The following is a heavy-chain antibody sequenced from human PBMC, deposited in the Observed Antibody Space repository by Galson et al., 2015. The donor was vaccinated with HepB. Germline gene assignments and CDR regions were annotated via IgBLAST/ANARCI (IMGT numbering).Heavy chain of an antibody. J-gene: IGHJ4*02. CDR2: ISAYNGNT. D-gene: IGHD3-10*01. Sequence: SVKVSCKASGYTFTSYGISWVRQAPGQGLEWMGWISAYNGNTNYAQKLQGRVTMTTDTSTSTVYKELSSLRSEDTAVYYCAREAEEGSGNYYGLGSPGYWGQGTLVTVSS. V-gene: IGHV1-18*01. CDR3: AREAEEGSGNYYGLGSPGY. CDR1: GYTFTSYG.